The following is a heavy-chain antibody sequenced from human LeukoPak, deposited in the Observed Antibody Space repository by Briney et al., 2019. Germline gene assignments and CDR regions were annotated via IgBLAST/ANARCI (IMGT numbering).Heavy chain of an antibody. J-gene: IGHJ4*02. CDR2: ISGSGGST. D-gene: IGHD6-13*01. V-gene: IGHV3-23*01. CDR3: AKALEQETVIALDS. Sequence: GGSLRLSYAASGFTFSTYAMSWVRQAPGEGLGWVSAISGSGGSTYYADSVKGRFTISRDNSKNTLYLQMNSLRAEYTSIYFCAKALEQETVIALDSWGQGTLVTVSS. CDR1: GFTFSTYA.